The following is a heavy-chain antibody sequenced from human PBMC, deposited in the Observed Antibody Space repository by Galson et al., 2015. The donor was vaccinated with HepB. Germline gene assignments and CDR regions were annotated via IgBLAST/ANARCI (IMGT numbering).Heavy chain of an antibody. J-gene: IGHJ6*02. V-gene: IGHV3-23*01. Sequence: SLRLSCAASGFTFTNYAMSWVRQPPGKGLEWVSGISGGAGGTQYADSVKGRFTISRDISKDTLYLQMNSLRAEDTAVYYCAKSGCSLDDCYYSSSIYGMDVWGQGTTVTVSS. D-gene: IGHD6-6*01. CDR1: GFTFTNYA. CDR2: ISGGAGGT. CDR3: AKSGCSLDDCYYSSSIYGMDV.